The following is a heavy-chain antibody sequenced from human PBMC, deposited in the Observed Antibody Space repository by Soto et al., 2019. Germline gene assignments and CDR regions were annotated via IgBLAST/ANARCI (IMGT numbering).Heavy chain of an antibody. J-gene: IGHJ6*02. CDR1: GFIFDEYA. V-gene: IGHV3-9*01. CDR2: ISWNSGTI. D-gene: IGHD6-6*01. CDR3: AKAPGDIAARRHHGYNYGMDV. Sequence: EVQLVESGGGLVQPGRSLRLSCAASGFIFDEYAMHWVRQAPGKGLEWVSGISWNSGTIGYADSVKGRFSISRDNAKNSLYLQMNSLRVEDTALYYCAKAPGDIAARRHHGYNYGMDVGGQGTTVTVSS.